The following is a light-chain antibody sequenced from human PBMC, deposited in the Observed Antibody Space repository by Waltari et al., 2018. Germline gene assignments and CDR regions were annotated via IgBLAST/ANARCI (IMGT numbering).Light chain of an antibody. V-gene: IGLV2-14*01. J-gene: IGLJ2*01. Sequence: QSALTQPASVSGSPGQSITISCSGTDSDVGAYDFVSWYQQHPGKAPHLIIYEVSNRPSGISNRFSASKSGNTASLTISGLQAEDEADYYCSSYTTSTAYVVFGGGTKLTVL. CDR1: DSDVGAYDF. CDR3: SSYTTSTAYVV. CDR2: EVS.